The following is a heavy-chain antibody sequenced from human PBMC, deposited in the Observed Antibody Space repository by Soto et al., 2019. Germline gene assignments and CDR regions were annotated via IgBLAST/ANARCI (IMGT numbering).Heavy chain of an antibody. D-gene: IGHD2-15*01. V-gene: IGHV1-69*12. Sequence: QVQLVQSGAEVKKPGSSVKVSCKASGGTFSSYAISWVRQAPGQGLEWMGGIIPIFGTANYAQKFQGRVTITADESSSTDYVELRSVRSEATAGYYCAGRGGRLYYCYGMDVWGQGTTVTVSS. CDR2: IIPIFGTA. J-gene: IGHJ6*02. CDR3: AGRGGRLYYCYGMDV. CDR1: GGTFSSYA.